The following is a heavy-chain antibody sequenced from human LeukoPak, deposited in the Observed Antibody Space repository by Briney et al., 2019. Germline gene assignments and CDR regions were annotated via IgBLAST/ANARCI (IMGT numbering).Heavy chain of an antibody. V-gene: IGHV4-38-2*02. CDR1: GYSISTGYF. D-gene: IGHD2-15*01. Sequence: SETLSLTCAVSGYSISTGYFWGWIRQPPGKGLEWIGSMYHAGSTYYNPSLKSRVTISVDTSKNQFSLKLSSVTVADTAVYYCAGDRSGGYSLDYWGQGTLVTVSS. CDR3: AGDRSGGYSLDY. J-gene: IGHJ4*02. CDR2: MYHAGST.